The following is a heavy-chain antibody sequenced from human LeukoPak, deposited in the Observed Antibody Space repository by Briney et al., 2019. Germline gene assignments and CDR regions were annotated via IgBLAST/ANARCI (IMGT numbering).Heavy chain of an antibody. Sequence: PPGTLSLTCAVSGGSMSSTKWWNWVRQPPGKGLEWIGEIYHSGSTNYNPSLKSRITISVDKSKNQVSLNLSSVTAADTAVYYCATSTVMNHYCFDYWAQGTLVTVSS. J-gene: IGHJ4*02. CDR2: IYHSGST. CDR1: GGSMSSTKW. V-gene: IGHV4-4*03. D-gene: IGHD1-14*01. CDR3: ATSTVMNHYCFDY.